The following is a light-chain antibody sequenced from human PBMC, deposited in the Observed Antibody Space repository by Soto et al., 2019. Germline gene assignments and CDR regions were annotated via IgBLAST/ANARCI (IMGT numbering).Light chain of an antibody. J-gene: IGKJ1*01. CDR2: GAS. Sequence: ENVLTQSPGTLSLSPGERATLSCRASQSVSSSHLAWYQQKPGQAPRLLMYGASSRATGIPDRFSGGGSGADFTLTISRLEPEDFAVYYCQQYGSSPRTFGQGTKVDIK. V-gene: IGKV3-20*01. CDR3: QQYGSSPRT. CDR1: QSVSSSH.